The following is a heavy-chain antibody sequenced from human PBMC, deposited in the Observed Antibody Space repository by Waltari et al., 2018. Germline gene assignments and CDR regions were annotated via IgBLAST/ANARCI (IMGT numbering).Heavy chain of an antibody. CDR2: ISWNDEK. D-gene: IGHD2-15*01. V-gene: IGHV2-5*01. CDR1: GFSFTTGGVG. J-gene: IGHJ3*02. Sequence: QITLKESGPTLVKPTQTLTLTCTFSGFSFTTGGVGVGWIRQPPGKALEWLALISWNDEKRYSPSLKRRLTLTKDSARNHVVLTMTNMDPVDTATYYCAQRTRLRRDAFDIWGQGTMVTVSS. CDR3: AQRTRLRRDAFDI.